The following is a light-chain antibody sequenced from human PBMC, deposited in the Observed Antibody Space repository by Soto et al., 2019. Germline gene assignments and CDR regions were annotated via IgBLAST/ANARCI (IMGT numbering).Light chain of an antibody. Sequence: EIPMTQPPTTLSRSLIYRVTITFRFSQSISSWLAWYQQKPGKAPNLLIYKASSLEGGVQSRFSGSGSRTDFTLTISRLQPEDFAPYFFPQSVSGRSWRFGQGTKVEIK. CDR1: QSISSW. J-gene: IGKJ1*01. V-gene: IGKV1-5*03. CDR2: KAS. CDR3: PQSVSGRSWR.